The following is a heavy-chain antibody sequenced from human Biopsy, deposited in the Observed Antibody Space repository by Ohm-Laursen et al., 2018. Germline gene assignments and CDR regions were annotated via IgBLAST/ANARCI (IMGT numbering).Heavy chain of an antibody. J-gene: IGHJ4*02. V-gene: IGHV5-51*01. CDR3: ARRDTKSLLR. D-gene: IGHD5-12*01. Sequence: GESLKISCKGSGYIFTTYWIAWVRQMPGKGLELMGVIYPGDSDTTYSPSFQDQVTISADKSTAYLQWSSLKASDTAMYYCARRDTKSLLRWGQGTLVTVSS. CDR2: IYPGDSDT. CDR1: GYIFTTYW.